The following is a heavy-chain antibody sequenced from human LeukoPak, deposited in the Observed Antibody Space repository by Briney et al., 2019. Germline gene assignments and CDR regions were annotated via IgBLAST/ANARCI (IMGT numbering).Heavy chain of an antibody. J-gene: IGHJ2*01. D-gene: IGHD6-19*01. CDR2: IYNSENT. CDR1: GGSVSSYY. CDR3: ARFYSGPSGWFVLWYFDP. Sequence: SETLSLTCTVSGGSVSSYYWSWIRQPPGKGLEWIGYIYNSENTKYNSSLESRVSMSIDTSKNRFFLKLSSVTAADTAVYYCARFYSGPSGWFVLWYFDPWGRGSLVTVSS. V-gene: IGHV4-4*09.